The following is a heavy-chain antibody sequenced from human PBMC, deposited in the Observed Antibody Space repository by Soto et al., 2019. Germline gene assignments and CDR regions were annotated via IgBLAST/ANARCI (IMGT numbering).Heavy chain of an antibody. J-gene: IGHJ6*03. V-gene: IGHV3-15*01. CDR1: GFTFSNAW. CDR2: IKSKTDGGTT. D-gene: IGHD6-13*01. Sequence: SLRLSCAASGFTFSNAWMSWVRQAPGKGLEWVGRIKSKTDGGTTDYAAPVKGRFTISRDDSKNTLYLQMNSLKTEDTAVYYCTTLTPRIAAADTTHYYYYYYMDVWGKGTTVTVSS. CDR3: TTLTPRIAAADTTHYYYYYYMDV.